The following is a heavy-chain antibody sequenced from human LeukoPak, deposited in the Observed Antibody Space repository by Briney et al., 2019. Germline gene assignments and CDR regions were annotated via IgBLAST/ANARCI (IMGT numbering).Heavy chain of an antibody. CDR2: ISYDGSNK. J-gene: IGHJ4*02. CDR1: GFTLSSYA. Sequence: PGRSLRLSCAASGFTLSSYAMHWVRQAPGKGLEWVAVISYDGSNKYYADSVKGRFTISRDNSKNTLYLQMNSLRAEDTAVYYCARIVVVTAIQDYWGQGTLVTVSS. V-gene: IGHV3-30-3*01. CDR3: ARIVVVTAIQDY. D-gene: IGHD2-21*02.